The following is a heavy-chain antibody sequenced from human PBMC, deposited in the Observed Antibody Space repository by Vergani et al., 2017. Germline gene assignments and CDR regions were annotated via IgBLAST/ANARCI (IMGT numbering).Heavy chain of an antibody. CDR2: IDPSDSYT. CDR1: GYSFTSYW. V-gene: IGHV5-10-1*03. Sequence: EVQLVQSGAEVKKPGESLRISCKGSGYSFTSYWISWVRQMPGKGLEWMGRIDPSDSYTNYSPSFQGHVTISADKSISTAYLQWSSLKASDTAMYYCARRDKQQLYPWDFDYWGQGTLVTVSS. CDR3: ARRDKQQLYPWDFDY. J-gene: IGHJ4*02. D-gene: IGHD6-13*01.